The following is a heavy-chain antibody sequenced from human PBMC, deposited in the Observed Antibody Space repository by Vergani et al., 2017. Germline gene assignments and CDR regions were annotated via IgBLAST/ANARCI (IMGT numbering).Heavy chain of an antibody. CDR1: GFTFSSHG. D-gene: IGHD1-1*01. V-gene: IGHV3-33*01. Sequence: QVQLVESEGGVVQPGRSLTLSCVASGFTFSSHGMHWVRQARGKGLEWVAVIWYDGSNKYYGDSVKGRFTISRDNSKNTLYLQMNSLRVEDTAVYYCARWGNEKRLDSWGQGTLVTVSS. CDR3: ARWGNEKRLDS. CDR2: IWYDGSNK. J-gene: IGHJ5*01.